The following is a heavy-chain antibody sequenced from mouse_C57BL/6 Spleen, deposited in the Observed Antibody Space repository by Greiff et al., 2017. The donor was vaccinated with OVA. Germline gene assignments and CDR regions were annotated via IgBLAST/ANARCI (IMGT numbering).Heavy chain of an antibody. CDR3: ARERTNNDYDGFDY. V-gene: IGHV5-16*01. CDR1: GFTFSDYY. CDR2: INYDGSST. Sequence: DVKLVESEGGLVQPGSSMKLSCTASGFTFSDYYMAWVRQVPEKGLEWVANINYDGSSTYYLDSLKSRFIISRDNAKNILYLQMRSLKSEDTATYYCARERTNNDYDGFDYWGQGTTLTVSS. J-gene: IGHJ2*01. D-gene: IGHD2-4*01.